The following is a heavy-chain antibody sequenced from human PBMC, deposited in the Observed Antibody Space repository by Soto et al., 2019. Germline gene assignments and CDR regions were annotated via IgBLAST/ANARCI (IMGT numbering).Heavy chain of an antibody. V-gene: IGHV3-73*01. J-gene: IGHJ4*02. CDR1: GFIFSDSA. D-gene: IGHD3-3*01. Sequence: GGSLRLSCAASGFIFSDSALHWVRQASGKGLEWVGRIRRKANNYATTYAASVEGRFAISRDDSKNTAYLQMNSLKTEDTAIYYCTRGIYVWNGYPRYYLYSRGQRTLVTVSS. CDR3: TRGIYVWNGYPRYYLYS. CDR2: IRRKANNYAT.